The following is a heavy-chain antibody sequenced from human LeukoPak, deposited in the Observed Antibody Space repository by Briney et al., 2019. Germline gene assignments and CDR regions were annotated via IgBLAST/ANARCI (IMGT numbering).Heavy chain of an antibody. CDR3: ATGGRLVPAAMWFDY. J-gene: IGHJ4*02. CDR2: INPKSGGR. CDR1: GYTFTDYY. Sequence: GASVKVSSHASGYTFTDYYMHWVRQAPGQGLEWMGWINPKSGGRSYAQRFQGRVTMTRDTSISTAYMELSRLRSDDTAVYYCATGGRLVPAAMWFDYWGQGTLVTVSS. V-gene: IGHV1-2*02. D-gene: IGHD2-2*01.